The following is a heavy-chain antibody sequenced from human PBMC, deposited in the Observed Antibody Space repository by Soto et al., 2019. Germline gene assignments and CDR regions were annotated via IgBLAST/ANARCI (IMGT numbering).Heavy chain of an antibody. V-gene: IGHV1-3*01. CDR1: GYIFTNCA. CDR3: ARGAGYCSGDCWNDYYYAMDV. CDR2: INVGTGNT. Sequence: ASVNVSCKPSGYIFTNCAIHWVRQAPGQRLECVGWINVGTGNTKYSQNFQGRVTITRDTSATTAYMELSSLRSEDTAVYYCARGAGYCSGDCWNDYYYAMDVWGQGTTVTVSS. D-gene: IGHD2-21*02. J-gene: IGHJ6*02.